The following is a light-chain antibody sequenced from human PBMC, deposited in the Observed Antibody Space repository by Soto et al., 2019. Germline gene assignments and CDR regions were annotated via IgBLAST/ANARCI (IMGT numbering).Light chain of an antibody. CDR3: GSWDSSLSAVV. CDR2: EDS. Sequence: QSVLTQPPSVSVAPGQKVTISCSGSGSNTGKNYVSWYQQLPGTAPKLLIYEDSRRPSGIPDRFSGSKSGTSATLGITGLQTGDEADYYCGSWDSSLSAVVFGTGTKLTV. J-gene: IGLJ1*01. CDR1: GSNTGKNY. V-gene: IGLV1-51*02.